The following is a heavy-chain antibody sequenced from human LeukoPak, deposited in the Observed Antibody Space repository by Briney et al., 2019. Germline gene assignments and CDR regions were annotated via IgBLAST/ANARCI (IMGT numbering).Heavy chain of an antibody. CDR1: GYTFTSYA. D-gene: IGHD1-1*01. V-gene: IGHV1-3*01. Sequence: ASVKVSCKASGYTFTSYAMHWVRQAPGQRLEWMGWINAGNGNTKYSQKFQGRVTMTSDTSTSTVYMELSSLRSEDTAVYYCARPKTGTEYFDSWGQGTLVTVSS. J-gene: IGHJ4*02. CDR3: ARPKTGTEYFDS. CDR2: INAGNGNT.